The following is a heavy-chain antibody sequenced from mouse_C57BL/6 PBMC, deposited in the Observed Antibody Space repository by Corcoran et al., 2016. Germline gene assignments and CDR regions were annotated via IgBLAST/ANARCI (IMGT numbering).Heavy chain of an antibody. CDR2: IYPGSGNT. CDR1: GYTFTDYY. D-gene: IGHD2-1*01. CDR3: ARQQIYYGNPYAMDY. Sequence: QIQLQQSGPELVKPGASVKISCKASGYTFTDYYINWVKQRPGQGLEWIGRIYPGSGNTKYNEKFKGKATLTVDTSSSTAYMQLSSLTSEDSAVYFCARQQIYYGNPYAMDYWGQGTSVTVSS. J-gene: IGHJ4*01. V-gene: IGHV1-84*01.